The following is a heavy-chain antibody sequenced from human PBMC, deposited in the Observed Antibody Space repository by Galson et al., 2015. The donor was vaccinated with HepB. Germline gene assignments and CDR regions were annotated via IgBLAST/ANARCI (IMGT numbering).Heavy chain of an antibody. CDR1: GFTFSTYA. CDR2: ISSNGGST. J-gene: IGHJ4*02. Sequence: SLRLSCAASGFTFSTYAMHWVRQAPGKGLEYVSAISSNGGSTYYADSVKGRFTISRDNSKNTLYLQMSSLRAEDTAVYCCVKLSLYSSSRDYWGQGTLVTVSS. D-gene: IGHD6-13*01. CDR3: VKLSLYSSSRDY. V-gene: IGHV3-64D*06.